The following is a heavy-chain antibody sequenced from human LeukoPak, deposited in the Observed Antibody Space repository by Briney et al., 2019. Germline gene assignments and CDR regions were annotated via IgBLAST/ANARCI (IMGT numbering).Heavy chain of an antibody. J-gene: IGHJ4*02. CDR2: INPNSGGT. Sequence: GSVKVSCKASGYTFTGYYMHWVRQAPGQGLEWMGWINPNSGGTNYAQKFQGRVTMTRDTSISTAYMELSRLRSDDTAVYYRARGSGYSYGYVGGYWGQGTLVTVSS. CDR3: ARGSGYSYGYVGGY. CDR1: GYTFTGYY. V-gene: IGHV1-2*02. D-gene: IGHD5-18*01.